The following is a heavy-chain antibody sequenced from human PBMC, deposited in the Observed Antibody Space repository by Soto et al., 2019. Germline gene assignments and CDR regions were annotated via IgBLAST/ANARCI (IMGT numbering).Heavy chain of an antibody. D-gene: IGHD1-1*01. V-gene: IGHV3-23*01. CDR2: ISGGSSST. CDR1: GFTFSSYA. CDR3: ARDAHGNNPDF. Sequence: PGGSLSLSCAASGFTFSSYAMTWVRQAPEKGLEWVSAISGGSSSTYYADSVKGRFTISRDNVKNTLTLQMNSLRAEDTALYYCARDAHGNNPDFWGQGALVTVSS. J-gene: IGHJ4*02.